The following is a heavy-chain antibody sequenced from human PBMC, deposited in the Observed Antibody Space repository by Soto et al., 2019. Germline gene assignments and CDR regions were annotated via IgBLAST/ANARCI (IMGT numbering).Heavy chain of an antibody. J-gene: IGHJ4*02. CDR1: GFTVSSYG. D-gene: IGHD3-16*02. V-gene: IGHV3-33*01. CDR2: IWYDGSNK. Sequence: GGSLRLSCAASGFTVSSYGMHWVRQAPGKGLEWVAVIWYDGSNKYYADSVKGRFTISRDNSKNTLYLQMNSLRAEDTAVYYCARELRLGELSLYHELYEWGQGTLVTVSS. CDR3: ARELRLGELSLYHELYE.